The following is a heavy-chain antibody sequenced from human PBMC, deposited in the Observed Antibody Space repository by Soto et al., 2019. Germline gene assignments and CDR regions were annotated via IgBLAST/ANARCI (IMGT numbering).Heavy chain of an antibody. D-gene: IGHD6-19*01. J-gene: IGHJ5*02. V-gene: IGHV3-21*01. Sequence: EVQLVESGGGLVKPGGSLRVSCAASGFAFSNYSMNWVRQAPGKGLEWVSSISSTSKYIYYADSVKGRFTISRDNAKKSLYLQMNALRAEDTAVYYCARGLSSGWFDHWGQGTLVTVSA. CDR3: ARGLSSGWFDH. CDR2: ISSTSKYI. CDR1: GFAFSNYS.